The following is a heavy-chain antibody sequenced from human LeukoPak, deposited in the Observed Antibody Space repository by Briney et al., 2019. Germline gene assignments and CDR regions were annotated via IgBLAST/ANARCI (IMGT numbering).Heavy chain of an antibody. J-gene: IGHJ4*02. D-gene: IGHD1-26*01. CDR2: INTDGSIT. Sequence: GGSLRLSCAAFGFTFSDYYMSWIRQAPGKGLVWVSRINTDGSITSYADSVKGRFTISRDNAKNTLYLQMNSLRAEDTAVYYCVRIWEGAYWGQGTLVTVSS. CDR3: VRIWEGAY. CDR1: GFTFSDYY. V-gene: IGHV3-74*01.